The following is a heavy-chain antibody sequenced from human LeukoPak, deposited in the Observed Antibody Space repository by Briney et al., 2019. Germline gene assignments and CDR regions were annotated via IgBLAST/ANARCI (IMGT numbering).Heavy chain of an antibody. V-gene: IGHV3-23*01. D-gene: IGHD2-15*01. CDR1: GFTFNNYA. CDR3: ARRSGGSWSSFDY. Sequence: GGSLRLSCAASGFTFNNYAMNWVRQAPGKGLEWVSGISGFGGSTYYAPSVKGRLTISRDNFGNMLYLHLDSLRVEDTAIYYCARRSGGSWSSFDYWGQGALVTVSS. CDR2: ISGFGGST. J-gene: IGHJ4*02.